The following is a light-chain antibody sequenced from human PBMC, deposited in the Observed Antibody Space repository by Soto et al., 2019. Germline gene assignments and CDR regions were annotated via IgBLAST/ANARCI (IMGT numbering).Light chain of an antibody. Sequence: DIVMTQSPLSLPVTPGEPASISCRSSQSLLHSNGYNYLDWYLQKPGQSPQLLIYLGSNRASGVPDRFGGSGSGTDFTPKISRVEAEDVGVYYCMQALETPRTFGQGTKVEIK. J-gene: IGKJ1*01. CDR1: QSLLHSNGYNY. CDR3: MQALETPRT. CDR2: LGS. V-gene: IGKV2-28*01.